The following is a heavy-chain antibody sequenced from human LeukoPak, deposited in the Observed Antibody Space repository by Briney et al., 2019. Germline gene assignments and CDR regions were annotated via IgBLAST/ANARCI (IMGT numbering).Heavy chain of an antibody. V-gene: IGHV1-8*01. D-gene: IGHD3-10*01. CDR2: MNPKSGNT. CDR1: GYTFTSYD. J-gene: IGHJ3*02. CDR3: ARFPGLLWFGELLDAFDI. Sequence: GASVKVSCKASGYTFTSYDINWVRQAAGQGLEWMGWMNPKSGNTGYAQKFQGRVTMTRNTSISTAYMELSSLRSEDTAVYYCARFPGLLWFGELLDAFDIWGQGTMVTVSS.